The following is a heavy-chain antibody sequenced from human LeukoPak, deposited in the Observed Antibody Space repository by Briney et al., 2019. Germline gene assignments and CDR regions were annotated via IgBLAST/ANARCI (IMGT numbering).Heavy chain of an antibody. D-gene: IGHD5-24*01. CDR1: GFNFGTHW. J-gene: IGHJ4*02. Sequence: GGSLRLSCAASGFNFGTHWMTWVRQAPGKGLECVATIKRDGSEKYYVDSVKGLFTISRDNAKNLLYLQMNSLRAEDTAVYYCGTGWAVDFWGQGTLVTVSS. V-gene: IGHV3-7*01. CDR3: GTGWAVDF. CDR2: IKRDGSEK.